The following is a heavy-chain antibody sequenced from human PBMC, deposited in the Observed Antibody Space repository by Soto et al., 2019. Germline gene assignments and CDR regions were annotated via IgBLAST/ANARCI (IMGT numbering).Heavy chain of an antibody. CDR3: ARDSFYYGSGSYYVTNDCNWFDP. V-gene: IGHV4-59*01. CDR2: FFSCVRP. J-gene: IGHJ5*02. Sequence: PSETLSLTCTVSGGSISSYYWSWIRQPPGKGLEWIGYFFSCVRPNYILSLKILFSISVETSMTHFSLKLSSVTVADTVVYYCARDSFYYGSGSYYVTNDCNWFDPWGQGTLVTVSS. D-gene: IGHD3-10*01. CDR1: GGSISSYY.